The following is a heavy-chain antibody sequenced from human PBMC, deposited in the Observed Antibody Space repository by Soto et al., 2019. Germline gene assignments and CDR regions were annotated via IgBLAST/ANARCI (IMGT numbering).Heavy chain of an antibody. Sequence: QLQLQESGSGLVKPSQTLSLTCAVSGGSISSGGYSWSWIRQPPGKGLEWIGYIYHSGSTYYNPSLKSRVNISLDRSTNQFSLQLSSVTAADTAVYYCARSLYYYDSSGDNWFAPWGQGTLVTVSS. V-gene: IGHV4-30-2*01. D-gene: IGHD3-22*01. CDR2: IYHSGST. CDR1: GGSISSGGYS. CDR3: ARSLYYYDSSGDNWFAP. J-gene: IGHJ5*02.